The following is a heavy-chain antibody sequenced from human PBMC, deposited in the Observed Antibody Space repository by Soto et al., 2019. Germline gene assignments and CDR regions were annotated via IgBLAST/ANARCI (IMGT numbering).Heavy chain of an antibody. Sequence: PGESLSISCKASGYRFSNYWSAWVRQMPGKGLEWMGIIYPSDSDTRYSPSFQGQVTISADRSTSTVFLQWASLKASDTAVYFCARKDKSGYFNWFDPWGQGTPVTVS. CDR3: ARKDKSGYFNWFDP. CDR1: GYRFSNYW. V-gene: IGHV5-51*01. CDR2: IYPSDSDT. J-gene: IGHJ5*02. D-gene: IGHD3-22*01.